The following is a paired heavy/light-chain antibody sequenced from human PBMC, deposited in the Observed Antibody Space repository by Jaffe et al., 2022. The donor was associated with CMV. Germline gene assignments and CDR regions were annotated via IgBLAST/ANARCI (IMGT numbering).Heavy chain of an antibody. Sequence: EVQLVETGGVLIQPGGSLRLSCAASGFTVSANFMTWVRQAPGKGLEWVSVIYGGDTDYAESVKGRFTISRDNSKNTVYLQMNSLRADDTAVYYCARGRSGSPLEYWGQGTLVTVSS. D-gene: IGHD1-26*01. J-gene: IGHJ4*02. CDR3: ARGRSGSPLEY. CDR1: GFTVSANF. CDR2: IYGGDT. V-gene: IGHV3-53*02.
Light chain of an antibody. J-gene: IGKJ4*01. CDR3: LQHNSYPLT. Sequence: DIQMTQSPSVMSASVGDRVTITCRASQGISNYLAWFQQKPGKVPKRLIYAASSLQSGVPSRFSGSGSGTEFTLTISSLQPEDFATYFCLQHNSYPLTFGGGTKVEIK. V-gene: IGKV1-17*03. CDR2: AAS. CDR1: QGISNY.